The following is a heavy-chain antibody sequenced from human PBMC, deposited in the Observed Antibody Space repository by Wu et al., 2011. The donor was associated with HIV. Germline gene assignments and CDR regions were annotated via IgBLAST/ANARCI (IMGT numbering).Heavy chain of an antibody. V-gene: IGHV1-69*14. CDR2: TIPISDTS. D-gene: IGHD3-9*01. CDR3: ARGLSIFPDYYYMDV. J-gene: IGHJ6*03. Sequence: QVQVVQSGAEVKKPGSSVKVSCKASGGSLTNYVTTWVRQAPGQGLEWMGRTIPISDTSSYAQRFQGRVTFTADKSTTTDYMELSSLTSEDTAVYYCARGLSIFPDYYYMDVWGKGTTVTVSS. CDR1: GGSLTNYV.